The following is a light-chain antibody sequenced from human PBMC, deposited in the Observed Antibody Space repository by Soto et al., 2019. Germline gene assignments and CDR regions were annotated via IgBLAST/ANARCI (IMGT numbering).Light chain of an antibody. J-gene: IGKJ1*01. CDR2: DAS. V-gene: IGKV1-5*01. Sequence: DIQMTQSPSTLSASVGDRVTITCRASQSISSWLAWYQQKPGKAPKLLIYDASSLESGVPSRFSGSGSGTEFPLTISSLQPDDFANYYCQQYNSYPWTFGQGTKVEIK. CDR1: QSISSW. CDR3: QQYNSYPWT.